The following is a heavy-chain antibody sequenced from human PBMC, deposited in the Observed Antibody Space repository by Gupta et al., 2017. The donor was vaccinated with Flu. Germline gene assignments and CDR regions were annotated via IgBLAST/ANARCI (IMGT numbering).Heavy chain of an antibody. Sequence: PGKGLGWVALTSFDEKNKNYADSAKGRFTISRDNGRSIVSLHMSSLTPEETAIYYCVKDRYSGRTITRPDSWGQGTLVTVSS. V-gene: IGHV3-30*18. CDR3: VKDRYSGRTITRPDS. D-gene: IGHD3-10*01. CDR2: TSFDEKNK. J-gene: IGHJ4*02.